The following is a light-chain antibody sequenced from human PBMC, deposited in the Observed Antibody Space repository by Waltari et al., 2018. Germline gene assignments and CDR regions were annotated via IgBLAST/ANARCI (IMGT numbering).Light chain of an antibody. Sequence: QLVLTQSPSATASLGASVKLTCTLSSGHSNNAIAWHQQQPEKGPRYWMKVNSDGSHSKGDGIPDRFAGSSSGAERYLTISSLQSEDEADYYCHTRGTGLYVFGPGTKVTVL. CDR1: SGHSNNA. CDR2: VNSDGSH. J-gene: IGLJ1*01. V-gene: IGLV4-69*01. CDR3: HTRGTGLYV.